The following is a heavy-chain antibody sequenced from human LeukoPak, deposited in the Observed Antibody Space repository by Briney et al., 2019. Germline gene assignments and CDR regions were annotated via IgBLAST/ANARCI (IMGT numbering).Heavy chain of an antibody. D-gene: IGHD1-20*01. V-gene: IGHV1-69*05. CDR2: IIPIFGTA. CDR3: ARVTGTTHYYFDY. CDR1: GGTFSSHT. Sequence: GASVKVSCKASGGTFSSHTVTWVRQAPGQGLEWMGGIIPIFGTANYAQKFQGRVTITTDESTSTAYMELSSLRSEDTAVYYCARVTGTTHYYFDYWGQGTPVTVSS. J-gene: IGHJ4*02.